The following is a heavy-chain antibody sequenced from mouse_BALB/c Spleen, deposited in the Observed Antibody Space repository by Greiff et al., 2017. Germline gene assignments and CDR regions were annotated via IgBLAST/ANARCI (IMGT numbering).Heavy chain of an antibody. CDR1: GFTFSSYA. D-gene: IGHD2-2*01. CDR3: AREGIWLRREFAY. CDR2: ISSGGSYT. V-gene: IGHV5-9-4*01. Sequence: DVKLVESGGGLVKPGGSLKLSCAASGFTFSSYAMSWVRQSPEKRLEWVAEISSGGSYTYYPDTVTGRFTISRDNAKNTLYLEMSSLRSEDTAMYYCAREGIWLRREFAYWGQGTLVTVSA. J-gene: IGHJ3*01.